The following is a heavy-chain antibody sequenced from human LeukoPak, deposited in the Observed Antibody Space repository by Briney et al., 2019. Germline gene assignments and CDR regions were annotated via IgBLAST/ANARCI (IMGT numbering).Heavy chain of an antibody. Sequence: SETLSLTCTASGGSISSSSYYWGWIRQPPGKGLEWIGRIYYSGSPYYNPSLKSRVTISVDTSKKQFSLKLSSVTAADTAVYYCARHVGFITMVRGVINNNWFDPWGQGTLVTVSS. J-gene: IGHJ5*02. CDR2: IYYSGSP. CDR1: GGSISSSSYY. CDR3: ARHVGFITMVRGVINNNWFDP. D-gene: IGHD3-10*01. V-gene: IGHV4-39*01.